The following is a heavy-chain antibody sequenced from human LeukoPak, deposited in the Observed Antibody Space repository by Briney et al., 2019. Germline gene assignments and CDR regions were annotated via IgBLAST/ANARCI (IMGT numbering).Heavy chain of an antibody. V-gene: IGHV3-66*01. CDR1: GFTVSSNY. Sequence: PGGSLRLSCAASGFTVSSNYMSWVRQAPGKGLEWVSVIYSGGSTYYADSVRGRFTISRDNSKNTLYLQMNSLRAEDTAVYYCASRSGWLVYDYFDYWGQGTLVTVSS. CDR2: IYSGGST. D-gene: IGHD6-19*01. CDR3: ASRSGWLVYDYFDY. J-gene: IGHJ4*02.